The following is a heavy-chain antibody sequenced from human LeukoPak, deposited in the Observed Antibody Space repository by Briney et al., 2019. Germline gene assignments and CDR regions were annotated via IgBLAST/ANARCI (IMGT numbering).Heavy chain of an antibody. D-gene: IGHD2-15*01. CDR3: ARDKACSGGSCQYYFDY. Sequence: GGSLRLSCAASGFTFSSYSMNWVRQAPGKGLEWVSSISSSSSYIYYADSVKGRFTISRDNAKNSLYLQMNSLRAEDTAVYYCARDKACSGGSCQYYFDYWGQGTLVTVSS. J-gene: IGHJ4*02. CDR2: ISSSSSYI. V-gene: IGHV3-21*01. CDR1: GFTFSSYS.